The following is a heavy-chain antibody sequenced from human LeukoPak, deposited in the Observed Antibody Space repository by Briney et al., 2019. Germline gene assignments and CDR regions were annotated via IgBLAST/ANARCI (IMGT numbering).Heavy chain of an antibody. CDR1: RFTFSDYA. CDR2: ISGSGAST. D-gene: IGHD6-19*01. V-gene: IGHV3-23*01. J-gene: IGHJ4*02. CDR3: AKGGPGSGWYYFDY. Sequence: GGSLRLSCAASRFTFSDYAMTWVRQAPGQGLEWVSGISGSGASTYYADSVKGRFTISRDNSRSTLYLHMNSLKDEDTAIYYCAKGGPGSGWYYFDYWGQGTLVTVSS.